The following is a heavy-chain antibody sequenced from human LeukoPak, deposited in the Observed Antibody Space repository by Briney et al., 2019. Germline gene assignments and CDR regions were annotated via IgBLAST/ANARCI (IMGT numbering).Heavy chain of an antibody. V-gene: IGHV4-59*12. Sequence: SETLSLTCTVSDDSISSYYWSWIRQPPGKGLEWIGFIYYSGRAYYNPSLNSRVTLSVDTSKNQFSLNLNSVTAADTAIYYFARVRGVNPYYFDYWGQGTLVTVSS. J-gene: IGHJ4*02. CDR1: DDSISSYY. CDR3: ARVRGVNPYYFDY. D-gene: IGHD3-10*01. CDR2: IYYSGRA.